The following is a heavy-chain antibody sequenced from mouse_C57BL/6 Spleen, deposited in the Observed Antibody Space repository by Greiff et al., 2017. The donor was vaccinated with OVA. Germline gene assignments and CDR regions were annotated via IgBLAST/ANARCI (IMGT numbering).Heavy chain of an antibody. J-gene: IGHJ2*01. V-gene: IGHV1-80*01. CDR3: ARPREEGFYFDY. Sequence: QVQLQQSGAELVKPGASVKISCKASGYAFSSYWMNWVKQRPGKGLEWIGQIYPGDGDTNYNGKFKGKATLTADKSSSTAYMQLSSLTSEDSAVYVCARPREEGFYFDYWGQGTTLTVSS. CDR1: GYAFSSYW. CDR2: IYPGDGDT.